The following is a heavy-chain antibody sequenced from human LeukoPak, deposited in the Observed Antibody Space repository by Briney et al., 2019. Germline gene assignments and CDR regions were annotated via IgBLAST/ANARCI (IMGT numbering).Heavy chain of an antibody. CDR2: IRYDGSNK. CDR3: AKDLEGVVVVPAATEFDY. CDR1: GFTFSSYG. J-gene: IGHJ4*02. V-gene: IGHV3-30*02. Sequence: TGGSLRLSCAASGFTFSSYGMHWVRQAPGKGLEWVAFIRYDGSNKYYADSVKGRFTISRDNSKNTLYLQMNSLRAEDTAVYYCAKDLEGVVVVPAATEFDYWGQGTLVTVSS. D-gene: IGHD2-2*01.